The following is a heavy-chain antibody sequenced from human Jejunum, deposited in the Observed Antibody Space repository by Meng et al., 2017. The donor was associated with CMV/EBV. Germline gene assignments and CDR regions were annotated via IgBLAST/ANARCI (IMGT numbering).Heavy chain of an antibody. J-gene: IGHJ4*02. CDR3: ARTWIDIWTPDFDY. Sequence: DYTLTRHYRHLLQQAPGRGLEWMAWINPDSGVTYYPQNFQGRVTMTSDRSTTTAYVELTSLRSNDTAVYYCARTWIDIWTPDFDYWGQGTLVTVSS. V-gene: IGHV1-2*02. D-gene: IGHD3/OR15-3a*01. CDR2: INPDSGVT. CDR1: DYTLTRHY.